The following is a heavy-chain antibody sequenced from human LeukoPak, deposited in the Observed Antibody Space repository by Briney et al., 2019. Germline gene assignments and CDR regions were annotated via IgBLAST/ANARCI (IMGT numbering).Heavy chain of an antibody. CDR3: ARDGGIIDY. CDR2: ISSSSSYT. V-gene: IGHV3-11*05. J-gene: IGHJ4*02. D-gene: IGHD3-16*01. CDR1: GFTFSDYD. Sequence: PGGSLRLSCAASGFTFSDYDMSWIRPAPGKGLEWVSYISSSSSYTKYADSVKGRFTISRDNAKNSLYLQMNSLRAEDTAVYYCARDGGIIDYWGQGTLVTVSS.